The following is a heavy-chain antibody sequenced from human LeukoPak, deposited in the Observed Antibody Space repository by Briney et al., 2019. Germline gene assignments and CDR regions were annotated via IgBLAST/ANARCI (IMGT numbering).Heavy chain of an antibody. Sequence: GGSLRLSCAASGFTFSGYAMYWVRQAPGKGLEWVAVISNDGNNKYYADSVKGRFTISRDNSKNTLYLQMNSLRAEDTALYYCAPSYGSGSYPLDFWGQGTLVTVSS. D-gene: IGHD3-10*01. CDR2: ISNDGNNK. CDR1: GFTFSGYA. V-gene: IGHV3-30-3*01. CDR3: APSYGSGSYPLDF. J-gene: IGHJ4*02.